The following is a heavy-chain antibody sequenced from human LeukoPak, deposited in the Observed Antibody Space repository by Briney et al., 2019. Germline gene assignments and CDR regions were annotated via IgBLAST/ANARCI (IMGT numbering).Heavy chain of an antibody. CDR2: ISSSSSYI. V-gene: IGHV3-21*01. J-gene: IGHJ4*02. D-gene: IGHD5-12*01. CDR3: AKGGYSSTYFDY. CDR1: GFTFSSYS. Sequence: PGGSLRLSCAASGFTFSSYSMNRVRQAPGKGLEWVSSISSSSSYIYYADSVKGRFTISRDNAKNSLYLQMNSLRAEDTAVYYCAKGGYSSTYFDYWGQGTLVTVSS.